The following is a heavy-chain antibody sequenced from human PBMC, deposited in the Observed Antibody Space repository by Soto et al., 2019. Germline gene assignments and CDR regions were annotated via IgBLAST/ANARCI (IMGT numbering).Heavy chain of an antibody. CDR3: ARSQTRIVGALFDY. CDR1: GYTFTSYG. J-gene: IGHJ4*02. D-gene: IGHD1-26*01. V-gene: IGHV1-18*01. Sequence: ASVKISCKASGYTFTSYGISWVRQAPGQGLEWMGWISAYNGNTNYAQKLQGRVTMTTDTSTSTAYMELRSLRSDDTAVYYCARSQTRIVGALFDYWGQGTLVTVSS. CDR2: ISAYNGNT.